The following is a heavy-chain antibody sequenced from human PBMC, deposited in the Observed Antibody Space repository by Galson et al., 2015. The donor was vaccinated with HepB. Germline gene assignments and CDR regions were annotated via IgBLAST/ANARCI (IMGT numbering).Heavy chain of an antibody. J-gene: IGHJ6*02. D-gene: IGHD1-26*01. CDR3: AKDEGPPPGYSPYGMDV. CDR2: INPSGGST. CDR1: GYTFTSYY. V-gene: IGHV1-46*04. Sequence: SVKVSCKASGYTFTSYYMHWVRQVPGQGLEWMGIINPSGGSTSYAQKLQGRVTMTRDTSTSTVYMELSSLRSEDTAVYYCAKDEGPPPGYSPYGMDVWGQGTTVTVSS.